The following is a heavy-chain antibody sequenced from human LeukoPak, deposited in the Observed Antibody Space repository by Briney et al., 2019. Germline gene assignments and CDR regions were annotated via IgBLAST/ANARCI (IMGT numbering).Heavy chain of an antibody. CDR1: GFIFSTYD. CDR2: IWHDGTSQ. Sequence: PGGSLRLSCAASGFIFSTYDMHWVRQAPGKGPEWVAIIWHDGTSQYYADSVKGRFTISRDNSKNTLYLQMNSLRAEDTAVYYCVKDRYGDLDYWGQGTLVTVSS. CDR3: VKDRYGDLDY. D-gene: IGHD2-21*02. J-gene: IGHJ4*02. V-gene: IGHV3-30*02.